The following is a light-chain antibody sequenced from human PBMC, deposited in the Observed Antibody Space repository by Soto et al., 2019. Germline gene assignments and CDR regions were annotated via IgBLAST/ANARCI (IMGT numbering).Light chain of an antibody. CDR3: SSYTSSSIDYV. CDR2: EVS. V-gene: IGLV2-14*01. Sequence: QSALTQPASVSGSPGQSITISCTGTSSDVGGYNYVSWYQQHPGKAPKLMIYEVSNRPSGVSNRFSGSKSGNTASLTISGLQADDDDDDYCSSYTSSSIDYVFGTGTKLTVL. J-gene: IGLJ1*01. CDR1: SSDVGGYNY.